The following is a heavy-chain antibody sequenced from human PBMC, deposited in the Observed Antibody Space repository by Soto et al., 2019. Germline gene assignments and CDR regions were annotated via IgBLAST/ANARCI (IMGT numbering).Heavy chain of an antibody. CDR2: ISAYNGNT. CDR3: ARDVSRQLDHWFDP. Sequence: QVQLVQSGAEVKKPGASVKVSCKASGYTFTSYGISWVRQAPGQGLEWMGWISAYNGNTNYAQKLQGRDTMTTDTSPRTAYMELRSLRSDDTAVYYCARDVSRQLDHWFDPWGQGTLVTVSS. CDR1: GYTFTSYG. D-gene: IGHD6-6*01. V-gene: IGHV1-18*04. J-gene: IGHJ5*02.